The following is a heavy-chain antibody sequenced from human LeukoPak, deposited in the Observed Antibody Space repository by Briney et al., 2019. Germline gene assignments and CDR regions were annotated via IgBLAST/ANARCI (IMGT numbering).Heavy chain of an antibody. CDR2: ISFDGSNI. D-gene: IGHD3-10*01. CDR3: AKIRGAGYRPRGHCVDY. V-gene: IGHV3-30*18. J-gene: IGHJ4*02. Sequence: GGSLRLSCIASGFSFRNYGMHWVRQAPGKGLEWVADISFDGSNIYYAGSVKGRFTISRDNSKNTLYLQMNSLRLEDTAVYYCAKIRGAGYRPRGHCVDYWGQGTLVTVSS. CDR1: GFSFRNYG.